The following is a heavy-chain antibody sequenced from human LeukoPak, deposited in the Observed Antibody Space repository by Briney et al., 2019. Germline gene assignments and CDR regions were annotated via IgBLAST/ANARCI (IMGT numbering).Heavy chain of an antibody. Sequence: SSETLSLTCAVYGGSFSGYYWSWIRQPPGKGLEWIREINHSGSTNYNPSLKSRVTISVDTSKNQFSLKLSSVTAADTAVYYCARGGIAPSYFDYWGQGTLVTVSS. D-gene: IGHD2-15*01. J-gene: IGHJ4*02. CDR3: ARGGIAPSYFDY. V-gene: IGHV4-34*01. CDR1: GGSFSGYY. CDR2: INHSGST.